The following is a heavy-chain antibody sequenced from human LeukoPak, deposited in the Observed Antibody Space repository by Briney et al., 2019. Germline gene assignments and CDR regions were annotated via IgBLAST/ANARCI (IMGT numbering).Heavy chain of an antibody. D-gene: IGHD3-22*01. Sequence: PGGSLRLSCAASGFTFSSYGMHWVRQAPGKGLEWVAFIRHDGSNKYYADSVKGRFTISRDNSKNTLYLQMNSLRAEDTAVYYCARSKYDSSGYYYGLSFDYWGQGTLVTVSS. CDR3: ARSKYDSSGYYYGLSFDY. CDR2: IRHDGSNK. V-gene: IGHV3-30*02. J-gene: IGHJ4*02. CDR1: GFTFSSYG.